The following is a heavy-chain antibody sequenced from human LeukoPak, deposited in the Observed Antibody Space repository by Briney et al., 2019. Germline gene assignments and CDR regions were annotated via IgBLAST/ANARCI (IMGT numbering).Heavy chain of an antibody. D-gene: IGHD1-7*01. CDR2: ISSSGTPI. V-gene: IGHV3-48*03. J-gene: IGHJ4*02. CDR3: ARGGWNFFLNF. Sequence: GGSLRLSCAASGFTFSTYEMNWVRQAPGKGLEWVSYISSSGTPIYYTDSVKGRFTISRDNAKNSLHLQMNSLRAEDAAVYYCARGGWNFFLNFWGQGTLATVSS. CDR1: GFTFSTYE.